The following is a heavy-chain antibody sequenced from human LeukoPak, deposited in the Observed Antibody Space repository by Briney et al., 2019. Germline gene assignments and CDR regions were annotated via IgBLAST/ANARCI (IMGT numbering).Heavy chain of an antibody. D-gene: IGHD6-19*01. V-gene: IGHV3-9*01. J-gene: IGHJ4*02. Sequence: PGGSLRLSCAASGFTFDDYAMHWVRQAPGKGLEWVSGISWNSGSIGYADSVKGRFTISRDNAKNSLYLQMNSLRAEDTAVYYCAKESGIAVAGFFDYWGQGTLVTVSS. CDR3: AKESGIAVAGFFDY. CDR2: ISWNSGSI. CDR1: GFTFDDYA.